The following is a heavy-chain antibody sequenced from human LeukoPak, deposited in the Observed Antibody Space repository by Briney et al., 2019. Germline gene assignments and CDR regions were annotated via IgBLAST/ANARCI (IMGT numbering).Heavy chain of an antibody. CDR1: GYTFTGYY. V-gene: IGHV1-46*01. CDR2: INPSSGST. CDR3: ARDGDFGDYYFDY. D-gene: IGHD4-17*01. Sequence: ASVKVSCKASGYTFTGYYIHWLRQAPGQGLEWMGIINPSSGSTTYAQNFQGRVTMTRDTSTSTVNMELSSLRSEDTAVYYCARDGDFGDYYFDYWGQGTLVTVSS. J-gene: IGHJ4*02.